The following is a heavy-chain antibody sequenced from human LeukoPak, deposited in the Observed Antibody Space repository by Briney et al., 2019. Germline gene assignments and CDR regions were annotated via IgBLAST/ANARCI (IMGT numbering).Heavy chain of an antibody. CDR3: ARGGYYYGSGSYYNGLYYYYYYMDV. CDR1: GYTFTSYG. J-gene: IGHJ6*03. V-gene: IGHV1-69*13. D-gene: IGHD3-10*01. Sequence: SVKVSCKASGYTFTSYGISWVRQAPGQGLEWMGGIIPIFGTANYAQKFQGRVTITADESTSTAYMELSSLRSEDTAVYYCARGGYYYGSGSYYNGLYYYYYYMDVWGKGTTVTISS. CDR2: IIPIFGTA.